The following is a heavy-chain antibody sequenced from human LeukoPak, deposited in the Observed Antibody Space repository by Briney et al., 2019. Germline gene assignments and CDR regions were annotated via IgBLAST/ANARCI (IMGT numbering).Heavy chain of an antibody. CDR2: ISNDGNSK. J-gene: IGHJ4*02. V-gene: IGHV3-30-3*01. Sequence: PGGSLRLSCSASGFTFTTYAVHWVRQAPGKGLEWVAVISNDGNSKNFADSVKGRFTISRDNSKNTVYLQMNSLRAEDTAMYYCVRDRALDYWGQGILVTVSS. D-gene: IGHD3-10*01. CDR3: VRDRALDY. CDR1: GFTFTTYA.